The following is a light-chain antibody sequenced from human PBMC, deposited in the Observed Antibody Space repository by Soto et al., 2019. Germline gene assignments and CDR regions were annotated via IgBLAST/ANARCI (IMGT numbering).Light chain of an antibody. CDR2: DAS. CDR3: QQYVNVPYT. V-gene: IGKV1-33*01. Sequence: DIQMTRSPSSLSTSVGDRVTITCQASRDITNSLSWYQHKPGKAPKLLMYDASILQTGVPSRFSGSGSGTHFSLTISSLQPEDIATYYCQQYVNVPYTFGQGTKLEFK. J-gene: IGKJ2*01. CDR1: RDITNS.